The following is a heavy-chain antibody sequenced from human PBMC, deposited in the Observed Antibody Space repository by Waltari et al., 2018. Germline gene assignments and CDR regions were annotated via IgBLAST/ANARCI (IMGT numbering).Heavy chain of an antibody. CDR1: GYSISSGYY. V-gene: IGHV4-38-2*01. D-gene: IGHD6-19*01. Sequence: QVQLQESGPGLVKPSETLSLTCAVSGYSISSGYYWGWIRQPPGKGLEWIGSIYHSGSTYYNPSLKSRVTISVDTSKTQFSLKLSSVTAADTAVYYCALRPQWLPEEDYWGQGTLVTVSS. J-gene: IGHJ4*02. CDR2: IYHSGST. CDR3: ALRPQWLPEEDY.